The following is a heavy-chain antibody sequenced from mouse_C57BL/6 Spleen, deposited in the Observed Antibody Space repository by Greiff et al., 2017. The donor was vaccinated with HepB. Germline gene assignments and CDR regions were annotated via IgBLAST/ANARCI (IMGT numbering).Heavy chain of an antibody. D-gene: IGHD2-2*01. CDR1: GFTFSSYA. V-gene: IGHV5-4*01. CDR2: ISDGGSYT. Sequence: EVKLVESGGGLVKPGGSLNLSCAASGFTFSSYAMSWVRQTPEKRLEWVATISDGGSYTYYPDNVKGRFTISRDNAKNNLYLQMSHLKSEDTAMYYCAREGEGGYPDYWGQGTTLTVSS. J-gene: IGHJ2*01. CDR3: AREGEGGYPDY.